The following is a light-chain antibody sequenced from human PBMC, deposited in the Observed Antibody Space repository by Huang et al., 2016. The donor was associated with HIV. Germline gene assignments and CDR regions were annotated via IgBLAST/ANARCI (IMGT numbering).Light chain of an antibody. CDR3: QQRSSWPRVT. J-gene: IGKJ4*01. V-gene: IGKV3-11*01. Sequence: EIVLTQSPATLSLSPGERATLSCRASQRVSRFLAWYQQKAGQAPRLLIYDASNRAIDIPARFSGSGSWTEFTLTISSLEPEDFAVYYCQQRSSWPRVTFGGGTKVELK. CDR1: QRVSRF. CDR2: DAS.